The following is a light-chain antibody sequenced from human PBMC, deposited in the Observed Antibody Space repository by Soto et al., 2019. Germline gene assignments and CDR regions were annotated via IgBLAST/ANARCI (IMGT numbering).Light chain of an antibody. V-gene: IGLV2-23*01. CDR2: EGS. CDR1: NSAVGSYNL. Sequence: QSVLTQPASVSGSPGQSITISCTGTNSAVGSYNLVSWYQQHPGKAPKVMIYEGSKRPSGLSNRFSGSKSGNTASLTISGLQPEDEADYYCCSYAGSSTWVFGGGTKLTVL. CDR3: CSYAGSSTWV. J-gene: IGLJ3*02.